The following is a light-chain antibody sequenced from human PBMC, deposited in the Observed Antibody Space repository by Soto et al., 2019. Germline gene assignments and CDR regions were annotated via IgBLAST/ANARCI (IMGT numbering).Light chain of an antibody. CDR2: AAS. CDR3: QQAYGFPVI. CDR1: QDIISW. Sequence: DIQMTQSPSTVSASVADRVTITCRASQDIISWLAWYQQQPGRAPKLLIYAASLLQSGVPSRFSGSGSGTVFTRTITCVQPEEFAPYYCQQAYGFPVIFGQGIRLEIK. J-gene: IGKJ5*01. V-gene: IGKV1-12*01.